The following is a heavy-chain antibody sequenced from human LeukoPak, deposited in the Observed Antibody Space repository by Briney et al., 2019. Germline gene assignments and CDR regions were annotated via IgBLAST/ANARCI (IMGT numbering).Heavy chain of an antibody. CDR1: GDSVSSNSAA. J-gene: IGHJ6*02. CDR2: TYYRSEWYN. Sequence: SQTLSLTCAISGDSVSSNSAAWNWIRQSPSRGLEWLGRTYYRSEWYNDYAVSVKSRITINPDTSKNQFSLQLNSVTPEDTAVYYCARDEKEPYDSSVYYGMDVWGQGTTVTVSS. D-gene: IGHD3-22*01. V-gene: IGHV6-1*01. CDR3: ARDEKEPYDSSVYYGMDV.